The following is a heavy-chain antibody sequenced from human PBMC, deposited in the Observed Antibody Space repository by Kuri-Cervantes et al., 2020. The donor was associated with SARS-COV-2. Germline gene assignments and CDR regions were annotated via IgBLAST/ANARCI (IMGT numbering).Heavy chain of an antibody. CDR1: GGSFSGCY. CDR2: INHSGST. CDR3: ARGQREYNWNFDY. D-gene: IGHD1-1*01. Sequence: GSLRLSCAVYGGSFSGCYWSWIRQPPGKGLEWIGEINHSGSTNYNPSLKSRVTISVDTSKNQFSLKLSSVTAADTAVYYCARGQREYNWNFDYWGQGTLVTVSS. V-gene: IGHV4-34*01. J-gene: IGHJ4*02.